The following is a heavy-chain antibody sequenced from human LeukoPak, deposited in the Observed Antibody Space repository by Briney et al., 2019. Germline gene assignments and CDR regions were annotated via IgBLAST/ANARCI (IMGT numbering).Heavy chain of an antibody. CDR3: ARGGYYGSGNDFRFDP. J-gene: IGHJ5*02. D-gene: IGHD3-10*01. V-gene: IGHV4-34*01. CDR1: GGSFSGYY. CDR2: INHSGST. Sequence: SETLSLTCAVYGGSFSGYYWSWIRQPPGKGLEWIGEINHSGSTNYNPSLKSRVIISVDTSKNHFSLKLSSVTAADTAVYYCARGGYYGSGNDFRFDPWGQGTLVTVSS.